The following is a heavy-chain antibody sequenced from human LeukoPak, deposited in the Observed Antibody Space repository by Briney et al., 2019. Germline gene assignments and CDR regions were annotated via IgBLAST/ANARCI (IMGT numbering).Heavy chain of an antibody. Sequence: PSETLSLTCAVSGYSISSAYYWGWIRLPPGKGLEWIGSLFHSESTYYNPSLKSRVTISVDTSKNQFSLKLSSVTAADTAVHYCARDERYCSGGSCYVTAFDIWGQGTMVTVSS. CDR3: ARDERYCSGGSCYVTAFDI. CDR1: GYSISSAYY. D-gene: IGHD2-15*01. J-gene: IGHJ3*02. V-gene: IGHV4-38-2*02. CDR2: LFHSEST.